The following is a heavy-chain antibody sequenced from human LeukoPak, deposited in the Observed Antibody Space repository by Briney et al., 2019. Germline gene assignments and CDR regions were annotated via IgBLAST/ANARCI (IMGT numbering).Heavy chain of an antibody. CDR2: INHSGST. D-gene: IGHD3-3*01. J-gene: IGHJ6*03. V-gene: IGHV4-34*01. Sequence: SETLSLTCAVYGGSFSGYYWSWIRQPPGKGLEWIGEINHSGSTNYNPSLKSRVTISVDTSKNQFSLKLSSVTAADTAVYYCARPLTIFGVRGPMDVWGKGTTVTVSS. CDR1: GGSFSGYY. CDR3: ARPLTIFGVRGPMDV.